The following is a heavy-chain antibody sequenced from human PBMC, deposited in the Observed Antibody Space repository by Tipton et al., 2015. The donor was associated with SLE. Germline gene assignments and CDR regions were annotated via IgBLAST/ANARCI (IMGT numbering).Heavy chain of an antibody. Sequence: SLRLSCAASGFTFSSYAMSWVRQAPGKGLEWVSAISGSGGFTYYADSVKGRFTISRDNSKNTLYLQMNGLRAEDTAVYYCAKDTYCSGGRCYNYYYGMDVWGQGTTVTVSS. D-gene: IGHD2-15*01. V-gene: IGHV3-23*01. CDR1: GFTFSSYA. J-gene: IGHJ6*02. CDR3: AKDTYCSGGRCYNYYYGMDV. CDR2: ISGSGGFT.